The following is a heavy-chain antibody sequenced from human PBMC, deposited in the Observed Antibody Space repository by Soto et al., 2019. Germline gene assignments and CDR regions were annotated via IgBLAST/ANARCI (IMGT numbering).Heavy chain of an antibody. CDR2: ISSSSSYT. V-gene: IGHV3-11*06. CDR1: GFTFSDYY. J-gene: IGHJ4*02. D-gene: IGHD5-12*01. Sequence: LRLSCAASGFTFSDYYMSWIRQAPGKGLEWVSYISSSSSYTNYADSVKGRFTISRDNAKNSLYLQMTSLRAEDTAVYHCARARGNDWYSDYWGQGTLVTVSS. CDR3: ARARGNDWYSDY.